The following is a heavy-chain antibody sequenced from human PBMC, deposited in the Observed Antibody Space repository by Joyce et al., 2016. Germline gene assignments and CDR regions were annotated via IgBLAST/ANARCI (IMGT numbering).Heavy chain of an antibody. Sequence: SWIRQPPGKGLEWTGFVHYSVSTYYNPSFKSRVTKSIDTSKNQFFMRLASVTAADTAVYFCARTSSNYDRSGYPQYYFDSWGQGTLVIVSS. CDR3: ARTSSNYDRSGYPQYYFDS. CDR2: VHYSVST. J-gene: IGHJ4*02. V-gene: IGHV4-59*01. D-gene: IGHD3-22*01.